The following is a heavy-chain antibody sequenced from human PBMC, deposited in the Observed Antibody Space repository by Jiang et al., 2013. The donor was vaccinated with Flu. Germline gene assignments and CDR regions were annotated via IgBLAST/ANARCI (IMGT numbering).Heavy chain of an antibody. CDR3: ARGANIQTWPHPDH. D-gene: IGHD5-24*01. V-gene: IGHV5-51*01. CDR2: IYPDDSDT. CDR1: GYSFTNYW. Sequence: VQLVESGAEVKKPGESLKISCKASGYSFTNYWIGWVRQMPGKGLEWMGIIYPDDSDTKYSPSFQGQVTVSADTSITTAYLQWRTLKASDSAIYYCARGANIQTWPHPDHWGQGTLVTVSS. J-gene: IGHJ5*02.